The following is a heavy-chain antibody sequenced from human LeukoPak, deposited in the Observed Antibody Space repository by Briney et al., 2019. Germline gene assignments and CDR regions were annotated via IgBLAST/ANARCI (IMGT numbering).Heavy chain of an antibody. V-gene: IGHV4-39*01. CDR1: GGSISSSSYY. CDR2: IYYSGST. J-gene: IGHJ4*02. D-gene: IGHD2-2*02. CDR3: ARPERELLVVVPAAIGGFDY. Sequence: SETLSLTCTVSGGSISSSSYYGGWIRQPPGKGLEWIGSIYYSGSTYYNPSLKSRVTISVDTSKNQFSLKLSSVTAADTAVYYCARPERELLVVVPAAIGGFDYWGQGTLVTVSS.